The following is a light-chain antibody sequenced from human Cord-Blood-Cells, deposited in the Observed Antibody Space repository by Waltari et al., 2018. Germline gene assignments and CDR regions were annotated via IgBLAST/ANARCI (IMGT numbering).Light chain of an antibody. V-gene: IGLV2-14*01. J-gene: IGLJ1*01. Sequence: QSALTQPASVSGSPGQSITISCTGTSSDVGGYNYVSWYQTHPGKAPKLMIYEVSNRPSGSSNRFSGSKSGNTASLTISGLQAEDEADYYCSSYTSSSTYVFGTETKVTVL. CDR1: SSDVGGYNY. CDR2: EVS. CDR3: SSYTSSSTYV.